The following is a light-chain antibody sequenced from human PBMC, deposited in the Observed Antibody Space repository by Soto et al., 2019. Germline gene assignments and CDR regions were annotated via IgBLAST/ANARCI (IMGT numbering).Light chain of an antibody. CDR1: QAISNY. CDR2: GAT. J-gene: IGKJ3*01. V-gene: IGKV1-17*03. Sequence: DILMTQSPSALSASVGDRITITCRASQAISNYLAWFQQKPGKVPRRLIYGATNLPSGVPSRFSGSGSGTEFTLTISSLQPEDFATYYCQQHNSYPRTFGPGTKVDIK. CDR3: QQHNSYPRT.